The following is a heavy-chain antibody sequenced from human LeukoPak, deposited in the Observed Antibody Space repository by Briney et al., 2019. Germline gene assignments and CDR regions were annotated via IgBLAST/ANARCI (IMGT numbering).Heavy chain of an antibody. V-gene: IGHV4-38-2*01. CDR2: IYHSGST. Sequence: SETLSLTCAVSGYSLSSGYYWGWIRQPPGKGLEWIGSIYHSGSTYYNPSLKSRVTISVDTSKNQFSLKLSSVTAADTAVYYCARHSRVSYYFDYWGQGALVTVSS. CDR1: GYSLSSGYY. CDR3: ARHSRVSYYFDY. J-gene: IGHJ4*02.